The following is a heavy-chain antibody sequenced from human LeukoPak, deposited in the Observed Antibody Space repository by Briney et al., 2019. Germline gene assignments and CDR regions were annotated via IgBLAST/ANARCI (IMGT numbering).Heavy chain of an antibody. Sequence: GGSLRLSCAASGFTFSSYGMHWGRQAPGKGLEWVAFIRHEGSNKYYADSVKGRFTISRDNSKNTLYLQMNSLRAEDTAVYYCASIAVASHFDYWGQGTLVTVSS. CDR3: ASIAVASHFDY. CDR2: IRHEGSNK. J-gene: IGHJ4*02. CDR1: GFTFSSYG. V-gene: IGHV3-30*02. D-gene: IGHD6-19*01.